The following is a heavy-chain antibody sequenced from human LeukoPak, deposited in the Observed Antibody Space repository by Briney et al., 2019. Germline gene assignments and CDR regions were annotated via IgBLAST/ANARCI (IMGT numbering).Heavy chain of an antibody. V-gene: IGHV3-69-1*01. D-gene: IGHD3-10*01. CDR3: ARDGRFGDAFDI. CDR2: ISSSSYI. Sequence: GGSLRLSCAASGFTFSSYWMFWVRQAPGKGLEWVSSISSSSYIYYADSVKGRFTISRDNAKNSLYLQMNSLRAEDTAVYYCARDGRFGDAFDIWGQGTMVTVSS. CDR1: GFTFSSYW. J-gene: IGHJ3*02.